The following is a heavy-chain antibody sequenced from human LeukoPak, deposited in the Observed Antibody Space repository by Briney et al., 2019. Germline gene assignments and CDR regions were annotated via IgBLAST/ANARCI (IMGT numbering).Heavy chain of an antibody. CDR1: ADTFTSST. J-gene: IGHJ4*02. Sequence: ASVKVPCNASADTFTSSTKNWGGHAPGQGLEWRGSVNTNTGNPTYAQGVKGRFVFSLDTSISTAYLQICSLKAEDTAVYYCAREYSGYGGLDYWGQGTLVTVSS. D-gene: IGHD5-12*01. CDR2: VNTNTGNP. CDR3: AREYSGYGGLDY. V-gene: IGHV7-4-1*01.